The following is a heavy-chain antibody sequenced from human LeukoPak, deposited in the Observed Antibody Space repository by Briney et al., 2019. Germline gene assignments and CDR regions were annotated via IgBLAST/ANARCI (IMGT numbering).Heavy chain of an antibody. Sequence: GGSLRLSCAASGFTFSSYAMSWVRQAPGKGLGWVSGISGSGVSTYYADSVKGRFTISRDNSKNTLYLQMNSLRAEDTAVYYCAKAGSGWIFDNWGQGTLVTVSS. D-gene: IGHD6-19*01. CDR3: AKAGSGWIFDN. CDR1: GFTFSSYA. J-gene: IGHJ4*02. CDR2: ISGSGVST. V-gene: IGHV3-23*01.